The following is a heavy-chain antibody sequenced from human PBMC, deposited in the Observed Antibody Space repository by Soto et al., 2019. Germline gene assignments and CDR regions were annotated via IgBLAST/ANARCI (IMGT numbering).Heavy chain of an antibody. Sequence: RTFACTPSGFSFGDPATTWVRQAPGKGLEWVGFIRSRAYGTTTEYAASVKGRFIIPRDDSKSIAYLQMNSLQTEDTAVYYCNSGAGNWGQGT. D-gene: IGHD6-19*01. V-gene: IGHV3-49*04. CDR3: NSGAGN. J-gene: IGHJ4*02. CDR1: GFSFGDPA. CDR2: IRSRAYGTTT.